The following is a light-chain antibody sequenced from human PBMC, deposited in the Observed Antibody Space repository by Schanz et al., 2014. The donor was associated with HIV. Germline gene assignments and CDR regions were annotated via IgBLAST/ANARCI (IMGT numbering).Light chain of an antibody. Sequence: DIQMTQSPSSLSASVGDRVTISCRASQTVSRFLNWYQQKPGKAPKLLMYTASSLQSGVPSRFSGSGSGTDFTLTISSLQSEDFATYYCQQSYSTPWTFGQGTKVEIK. V-gene: IGKV1-39*01. CDR2: TAS. CDR3: QQSYSTPWT. J-gene: IGKJ1*01. CDR1: QTVSRF.